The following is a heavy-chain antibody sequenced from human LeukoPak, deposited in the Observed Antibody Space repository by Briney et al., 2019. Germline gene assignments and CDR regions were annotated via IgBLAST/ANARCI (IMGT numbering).Heavy chain of an antibody. Sequence: SETLSLTCVVYGGSFSGYYWSCIRQPPGKGLEWIGEINHSGSTNYNPSLKSRVTISVDTSKNQFSLKLSSVTAADTAVYYCAFRIAVAGYAFDIWGQGTMVTVSS. V-gene: IGHV4-34*01. CDR3: AFRIAVAGYAFDI. J-gene: IGHJ3*02. CDR2: INHSGST. D-gene: IGHD6-19*01. CDR1: GGSFSGYY.